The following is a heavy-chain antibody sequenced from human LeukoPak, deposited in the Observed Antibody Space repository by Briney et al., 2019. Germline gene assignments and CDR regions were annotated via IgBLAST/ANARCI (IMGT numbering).Heavy chain of an antibody. Sequence: ASVKVSCKASGYTFTGYDINWVRQATGQGFEWMGWMNPNSGNTGYAQKFQGRVTITRNTSISTAYMELSSLRSEDTAVYYCARGRSNDFWSGLVLFAFDIWGQGTMVTVSS. V-gene: IGHV1-8*03. CDR1: GYTFTGYD. CDR2: MNPNSGNT. CDR3: ARGRSNDFWSGLVLFAFDI. D-gene: IGHD3-3*01. J-gene: IGHJ3*02.